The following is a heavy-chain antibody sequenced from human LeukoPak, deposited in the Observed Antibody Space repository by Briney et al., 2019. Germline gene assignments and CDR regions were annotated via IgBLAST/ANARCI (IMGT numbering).Heavy chain of an antibody. J-gene: IGHJ6*02. Sequence: PGRSLRLSCAASGFTFTNYGMHWVRQAPGKGLEWVAVIWYDGSSEYYADSVKGRFTISRDNSINTLYLQMNSLGVGDTAVYYCARYSSTSNYYYGMDVWGQGTTVTVSS. CDR1: GFTFTNYG. V-gene: IGHV3-33*01. CDR3: ARYSSTSNYYYGMDV. D-gene: IGHD6-19*01. CDR2: IWYDGSSE.